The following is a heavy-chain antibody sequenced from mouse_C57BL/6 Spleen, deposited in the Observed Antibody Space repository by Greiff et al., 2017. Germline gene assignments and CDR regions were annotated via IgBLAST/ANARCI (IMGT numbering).Heavy chain of an antibody. Sequence: VQLQQPGAELVKPGASVKLSCKASGFTFTSYWMPWVQQRPERGLEWIGRIDPTSGGTKYNEKFKSKTTLTVDKPASTADMQLSSLTTEDSAVYYCARGLPFDYWGQGTTLTVSS. CDR3: ARGLPFDY. CDR2: IDPTSGGT. D-gene: IGHD3-1*01. V-gene: IGHV1-72*01. CDR1: GFTFTSYW. J-gene: IGHJ2*01.